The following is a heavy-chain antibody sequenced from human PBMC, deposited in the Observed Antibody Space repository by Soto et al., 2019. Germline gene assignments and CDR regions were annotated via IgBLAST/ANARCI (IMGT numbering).Heavy chain of an antibody. D-gene: IGHD3-10*01. Sequence: SVKVSCKASGGTFSSYAISWVRQAPVQGLEWMGGIIPIFGTANYAQKFQGRVTITADESTSTAYMELSSLRSEDTAVYYCARSRITMVRGVGNFDYWGQGTRVTVSS. CDR2: IIPIFGTA. V-gene: IGHV1-69*13. CDR3: ARSRITMVRGVGNFDY. J-gene: IGHJ4*02. CDR1: GGTFSSYA.